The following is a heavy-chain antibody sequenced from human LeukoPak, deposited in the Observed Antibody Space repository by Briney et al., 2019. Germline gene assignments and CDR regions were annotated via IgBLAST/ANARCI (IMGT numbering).Heavy chain of an antibody. Sequence: ASVKVSCKASGYTFTSYGISWVRQAPGQGLEWMGWINPNSGGTNYAQKFQGRVTMTRDTSISTAYMELSRLRSDDTAVYYCARDDLRRQLDYGMDVWGQGTTVTVSS. CDR1: GYTFTSYG. CDR3: ARDDLRRQLDYGMDV. V-gene: IGHV1-2*02. CDR2: INPNSGGT. J-gene: IGHJ6*02. D-gene: IGHD5-18*01.